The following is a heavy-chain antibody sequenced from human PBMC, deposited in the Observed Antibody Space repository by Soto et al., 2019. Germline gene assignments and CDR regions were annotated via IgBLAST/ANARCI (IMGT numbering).Heavy chain of an antibody. V-gene: IGHV3-23*01. CDR3: AKDGPSTYYDTWGGYRPAAEQRPQHYFDV. CDR1: GFSFSHYA. Sequence: GGSLRLSCAASGFSFSHYAMNWVRQAAGKGLEWVATIPSAGRSTYADSVKGRFIVSRDNSRHTLSLQMSGLRVDDTAIYYCAKDGPSTYYDTWGGYRPAAEQRPQHYFDVWGQGTPVTVSS. D-gene: IGHD3-16*02. CDR2: IPSAGRS. J-gene: IGHJ4*02.